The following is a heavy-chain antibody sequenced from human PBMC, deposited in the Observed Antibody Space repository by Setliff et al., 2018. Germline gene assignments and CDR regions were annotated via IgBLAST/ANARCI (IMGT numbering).Heavy chain of an antibody. V-gene: IGHV4-38-2*02. CDR1: GYSISSGYI. CDR3: ARDLGHGGDSDY. J-gene: IGHJ4*02. Sequence: PSETLSLTCTVSGYSISSGYIWSWIRQPPGKGLEWVGNIGHTGSIDYNPSLKSRLTISRDTSKNQVSLKLNSVTATDTAVYYCARDLGHGGDSDYWGQGILVTVSS. D-gene: IGHD2-21*02. CDR2: IGHTGSI.